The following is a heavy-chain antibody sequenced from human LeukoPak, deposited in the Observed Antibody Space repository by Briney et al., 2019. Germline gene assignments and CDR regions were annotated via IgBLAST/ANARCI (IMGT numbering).Heavy chain of an antibody. CDR3: ARGSRIYAFDI. D-gene: IGHD3-10*01. V-gene: IGHV4-39*07. CDR1: GASTNTDSYF. J-gene: IGHJ3*02. Sequence: SETLSLTCDVSGASTNTDSYFWGWIRQPPGKGLEWIGSIYYSGSTYYNPSLKSRVTISVDTSKNQFSLKLSSVTAADTAVYYCARGSRIYAFDIWGQGTMVTVSS. CDR2: IYYSGST.